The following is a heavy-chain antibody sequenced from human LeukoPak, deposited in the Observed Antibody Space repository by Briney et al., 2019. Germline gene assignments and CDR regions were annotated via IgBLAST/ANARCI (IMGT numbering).Heavy chain of an antibody. J-gene: IGHJ4*02. Sequence: GGSLRLSCTASGFTFGDYAMTRVRQAPGKGLEWVVFIRSKIYGGTPEYAASVRGRFTISRDDSKGVAYLQMNSLKTEDTAVYYCTRDQTPYYWGQGTLVTVSS. CDR3: TRDQTPYY. V-gene: IGHV3-49*04. CDR2: IRSKIYGGTP. CDR1: GFTFGDYA.